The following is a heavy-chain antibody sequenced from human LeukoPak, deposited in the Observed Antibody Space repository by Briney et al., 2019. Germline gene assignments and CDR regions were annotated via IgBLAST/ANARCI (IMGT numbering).Heavy chain of an antibody. CDR1: GGSFSGSPYY. J-gene: IGHJ4*02. D-gene: IGHD1-26*01. Sequence: SETLSLTCAVYGGSFSGSPYYWGWIRQPPGKGLEWIGSIYSSGSTYYNTSLQSRVTISIETSKNQISLRLKSVTAADTAMYYCAKSGGYGLIDYWGQGTLVTVSS. CDR2: IYSSGST. V-gene: IGHV4-39*01. CDR3: AKSGGYGLIDY.